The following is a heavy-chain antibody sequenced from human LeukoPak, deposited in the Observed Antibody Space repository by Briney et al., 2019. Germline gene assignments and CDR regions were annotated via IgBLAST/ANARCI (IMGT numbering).Heavy chain of an antibody. D-gene: IGHD5-12*01. CDR2: ISSSSSYI. CDR3: ASLKVATHGMDV. J-gene: IGHJ6*04. CDR1: GFTFSSYS. V-gene: IGHV3-21*01. Sequence: GGSLRLSCAASGFTFSSYSMNWVRQAPGKGLEWVSSISSSSSYIYYADSVKGRFTISRDNAKNSLYLQMDNLRAEDTAVYYCASLKVATHGMDVWGKGTTVTVSS.